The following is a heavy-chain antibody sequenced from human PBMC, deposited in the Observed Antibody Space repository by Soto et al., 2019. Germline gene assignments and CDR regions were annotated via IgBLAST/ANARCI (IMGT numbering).Heavy chain of an antibody. CDR3: ARSPGGYYID. D-gene: IGHD3-9*01. V-gene: IGHV3-74*01. J-gene: IGHJ3*01. CDR2: INTDGSST. CDR1: GFSFSSYW. Sequence: GGSLRLSCVDSGFSFSSYWMHWVRQGPGKGLVWVSRINTDGSSTNYADSVKGRFTISRDNAKNTVYLQMSSLRAEDTAVYYCARSPGGYYIDWGQGTMGTVSS.